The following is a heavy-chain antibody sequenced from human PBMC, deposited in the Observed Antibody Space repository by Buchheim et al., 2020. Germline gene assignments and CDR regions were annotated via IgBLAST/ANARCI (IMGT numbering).Heavy chain of an antibody. CDR1: GFTFSSYG. CDR2: ISYDGSNK. CDR3: AKGTAGTRGYYYYYGMDV. Sequence: QVQLVESGGGVVQPGRSLRLSCAASGFTFSSYGMHWVRQAPGKGLEWVAVISYDGSNKYYADSVKGRFTISRDNSKNTPYLQMNSLRAEDTAVYYCAKGTAGTRGYYYYYGMDVWGQGTT. V-gene: IGHV3-30*18. D-gene: IGHD6-13*01. J-gene: IGHJ6*02.